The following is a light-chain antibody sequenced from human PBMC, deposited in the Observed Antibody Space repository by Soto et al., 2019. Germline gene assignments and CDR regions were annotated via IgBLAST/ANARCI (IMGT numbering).Light chain of an antibody. V-gene: IGLV1-44*01. CDR2: SNN. Sequence: QSVLTQPPSASGTPGQRVTISCSGSSSNIGSNTVNWYQQLPGTAPKLLIYSNNQRPSGVPDRFSGSKSGTSASLAISGLQSEDEADYYCTSFTTRRTLVFGGGTKLTVL. J-gene: IGLJ2*01. CDR1: SSNIGSNT. CDR3: TSFTTRRTLV.